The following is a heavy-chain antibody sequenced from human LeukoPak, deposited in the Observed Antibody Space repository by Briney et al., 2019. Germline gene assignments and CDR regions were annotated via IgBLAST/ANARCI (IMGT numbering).Heavy chain of an antibody. CDR2: INHSGST. CDR1: GGSFSGYY. CDR3: ARSLSYGDHYFDY. J-gene: IGHJ4*02. D-gene: IGHD4-17*01. V-gene: IGHV4-34*01. Sequence: MSSETLSLTCAVYGGSFSGYYWSWIRQPPGKGLEWIGEINHSGSTNYNPSLKSRVTISVDTSKNHFSLKLSSVTAADTAVYYCARSLSYGDHYFDYWGQGTLVTVSS.